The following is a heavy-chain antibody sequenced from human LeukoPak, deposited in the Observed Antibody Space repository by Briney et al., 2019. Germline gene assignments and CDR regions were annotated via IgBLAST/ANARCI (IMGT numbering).Heavy chain of an antibody. D-gene: IGHD3-10*01. V-gene: IGHV3-66*01. Sequence: GGSLRLSCAASGFTVSSNHMSWVRQAPGKGLEWVPVIYNGDSTHYADSVKGRFTISRDNSKNTLYLQMNNLRAEDTAVYYCARDQWFGELFRSGMDVWGKGTTVTVSS. CDR3: ARDQWFGELFRSGMDV. CDR2: IYNGDST. J-gene: IGHJ6*04. CDR1: GFTVSSNH.